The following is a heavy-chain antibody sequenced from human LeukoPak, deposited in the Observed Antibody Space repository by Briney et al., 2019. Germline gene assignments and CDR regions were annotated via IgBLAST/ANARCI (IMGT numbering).Heavy chain of an antibody. CDR3: ARDGGWQDDY. Sequence: GGSLRLSCAASGFTFSSYGMHWVRQAPGKGLEWVSYMDSSGSSVHYADSVKGRFTISRDNAKNSLYLQMNSLRAEDTAVYYCARDGGWQDDYWGQGTLVTVSS. D-gene: IGHD3-16*01. V-gene: IGHV3-48*01. CDR1: GFTFSSYG. CDR2: MDSSGSSV. J-gene: IGHJ4*02.